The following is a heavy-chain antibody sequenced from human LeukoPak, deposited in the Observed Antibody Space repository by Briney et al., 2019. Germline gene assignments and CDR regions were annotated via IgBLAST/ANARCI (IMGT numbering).Heavy chain of an antibody. D-gene: IGHD6-19*01. Sequence: ETLSLTCTVSGGSISSYYWIWLRQPPGKGLEWIGYIYYSGSTNYNPSLKSRVTISVDTSKNQFSLKLSSLTAADTAVYYCARRRAVPGFYYFDYWGQGTLVTVSS. CDR3: ARRRAVPGFYYFDY. CDR1: GGSISSYY. J-gene: IGHJ4*02. V-gene: IGHV4-59*08. CDR2: IYYSGST.